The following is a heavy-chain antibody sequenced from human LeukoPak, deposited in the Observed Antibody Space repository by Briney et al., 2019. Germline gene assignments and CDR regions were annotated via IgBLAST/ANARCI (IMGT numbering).Heavy chain of an antibody. CDR2: IYYSGST. CDR3: ARGVGPYYDSSGLDY. J-gene: IGHJ4*02. CDR1: GESFSGYY. D-gene: IGHD3-22*01. V-gene: IGHV4-59*01. Sequence: SETLSLTCAVYGESFSGYYWSWIRQPPRTGLEWAGYIYYSGSTNYNPSLTSRVTISVDTSNNQSSLKLSSVTAADPGVHYCARGVGPYYDSSGLDYWGQGTLVTVSS.